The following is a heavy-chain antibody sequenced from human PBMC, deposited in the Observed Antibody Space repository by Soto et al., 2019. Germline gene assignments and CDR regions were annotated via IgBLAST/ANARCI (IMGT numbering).Heavy chain of an antibody. CDR1: GYIFSGYY. CDR2: INPNSGAS. V-gene: IGHV1-2*02. J-gene: IGHJ5*02. D-gene: IGHD2-2*01. CDR3: ARYCSSTSCQFDP. Sequence: QVQLVQSGAEVKKPGASVKVSCKASGYIFSGYYIHWVRQAPGQGLEWMGGINPNSGASNYAQKFQGRVTMTRDTSISTAYMELSRFRSDDTAVYYCARYCSSTSCQFDPWGQGTLVTVSS.